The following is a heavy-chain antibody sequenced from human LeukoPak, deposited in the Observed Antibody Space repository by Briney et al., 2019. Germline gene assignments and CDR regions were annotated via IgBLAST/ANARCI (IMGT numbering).Heavy chain of an antibody. CDR3: ARDPTAYYYGSGRDY. V-gene: IGHV3-7*01. D-gene: IGHD3-10*01. CDR1: GFTFSSYW. J-gene: IGHJ4*02. CDR2: IKQDGDEK. Sequence: GGSLRLSCAASGFTFSSYWMSWVRQAPGKGLEWVANIKQDGDEKSYVDSVKGRFTISRDNAKSSLYLHMNTLRAEDTAVYYCARDPTAYYYGSGRDYWGQGTLVTVSS.